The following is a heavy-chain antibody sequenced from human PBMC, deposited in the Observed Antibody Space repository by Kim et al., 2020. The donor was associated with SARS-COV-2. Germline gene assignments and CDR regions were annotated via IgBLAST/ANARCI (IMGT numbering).Heavy chain of an antibody. J-gene: IGHJ5*02. Sequence: SETLSLTCTVSGGSISSGGYYWSWIRQHPGKGLEWIGYIYYSGSTYYNPSLKSRVTISVDTSKNQFSLKLSSVTAADTAVYYCARSAQPRIAVAGMWNWFDPWGQGTLVTVSS. D-gene: IGHD6-19*01. CDR1: GGSISSGGYY. V-gene: IGHV4-31*03. CDR3: ARSAQPRIAVAGMWNWFDP. CDR2: IYYSGST.